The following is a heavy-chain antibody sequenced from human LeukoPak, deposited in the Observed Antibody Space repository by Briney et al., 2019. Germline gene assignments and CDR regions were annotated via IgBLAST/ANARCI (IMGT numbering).Heavy chain of an antibody. CDR3: ARDGAPYYDFWSGSDQTYYYYYGMDV. V-gene: IGHV1-8*01. D-gene: IGHD3-3*01. Sequence: ASVKVSCKASGYTFTSYDINWVRQATGQGLEWMGWMNPNSGNTGYAQKFQGRVTMTRNISISTAYMELSSLRSEDTAVYYCARDGAPYYDFWSGSDQTYYYYYGMDVWGQGTTVTVSS. CDR2: MNPNSGNT. J-gene: IGHJ6*02. CDR1: GYTFTSYD.